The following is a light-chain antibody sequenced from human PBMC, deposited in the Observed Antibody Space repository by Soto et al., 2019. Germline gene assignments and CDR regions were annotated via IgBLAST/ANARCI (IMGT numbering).Light chain of an antibody. J-gene: IGKJ1*01. CDR1: QTISRY. Sequence: DLPMTQSPSSLSASVGDRVTITCRASQTISRYANWYQQKPGKAPKLLISGAFDLRSGVPSRFSGSGSGTDFTLNISGLQPEDFATYYCQQSYNTPWTFGQGTKVEIK. CDR2: GAF. V-gene: IGKV1-39*01. CDR3: QQSYNTPWT.